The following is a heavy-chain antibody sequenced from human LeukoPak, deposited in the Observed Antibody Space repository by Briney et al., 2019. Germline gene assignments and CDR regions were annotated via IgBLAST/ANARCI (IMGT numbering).Heavy chain of an antibody. D-gene: IGHD6-19*01. V-gene: IGHV1-69*13. CDR3: ARDVAVAGTDYYYYGMDV. CDR2: IIPIFGTA. CDR1: GGTFSSYA. J-gene: IGHJ6*02. Sequence: ASVKVSCKASGGTFSSYAISWVRQAPGRGLEWMGGIIPIFGTANYAQKFQGRVTITADESTSTAYMELSSLRSEDTAVYYCARDVAVAGTDYYYYGMDVWGQGTTVTVSS.